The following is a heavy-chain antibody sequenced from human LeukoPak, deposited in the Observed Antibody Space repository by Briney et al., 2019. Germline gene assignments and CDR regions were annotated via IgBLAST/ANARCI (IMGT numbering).Heavy chain of an antibody. Sequence: GGSLRLSCAASGFIFSSYWMGWVRQAPGKGLEWVANIKQDGSEEVYVDSVKGRFTISRDNAKNSLFLQMNTLRAEDTAVYYCARGPYSSTWSYGMDVWGQGTTVTVSS. J-gene: IGHJ6*02. CDR2: IKQDGSEE. D-gene: IGHD6-6*01. CDR1: GFIFSSYW. V-gene: IGHV3-7*05. CDR3: ARGPYSSTWSYGMDV.